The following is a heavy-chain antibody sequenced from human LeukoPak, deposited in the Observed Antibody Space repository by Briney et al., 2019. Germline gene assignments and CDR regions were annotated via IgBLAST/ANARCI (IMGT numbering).Heavy chain of an antibody. CDR3: ARVNSGTYSSIYYFYYMDA. J-gene: IGHJ6*03. Sequence: SETLSLTCAVSNYSISNAYYWGWIRQPPGRGLEWIGSINHRGNIHYNPSLKSRVAISVDTSKNQFSLKLSSVTAADTAVYYCARVNSGTYSSIYYFYYMDAWGEGTTVTISS. V-gene: IGHV4-38-2*01. CDR1: NYSISNAYY. D-gene: IGHD1-26*01. CDR2: INHRGNI.